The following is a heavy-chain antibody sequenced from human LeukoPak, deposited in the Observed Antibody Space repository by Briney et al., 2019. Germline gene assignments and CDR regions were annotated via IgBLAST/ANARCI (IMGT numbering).Heavy chain of an antibody. Sequence: SQTLSVICAICGDSVSSINGAWNWIRQSPSGGLEWLGRTYYRSKWYYDYAVSLQGRITINPDPSRNQFSLQLTSVTPEYTAVYFCARDVGNTGWYTFDYWGQGTLVTVSS. CDR1: GDSVSSINGA. J-gene: IGHJ4*02. V-gene: IGHV6-1*01. D-gene: IGHD6-19*01. CDR3: ARDVGNTGWYTFDY. CDR2: TYYRSKWYY.